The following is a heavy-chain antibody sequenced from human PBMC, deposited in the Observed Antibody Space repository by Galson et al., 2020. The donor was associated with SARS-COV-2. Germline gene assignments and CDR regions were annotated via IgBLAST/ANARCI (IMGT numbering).Heavy chain of an antibody. J-gene: IGHJ5*02. V-gene: IGHV1-69*05. CDR3: ARETGSYYRWFDP. D-gene: IGHD1-26*01. CDR2: IIPIFGTA. Sequence: ASVKVSCKASGGTFSSYAISWVRQAPGQGLEWMGGIIPIFGTANYAQKFQGRVTITTDESTSTAYMELSSLRSEDTSVYYCARETGSYYRWFDPWGQGTLVTVSS. CDR1: GGTFSSYA.